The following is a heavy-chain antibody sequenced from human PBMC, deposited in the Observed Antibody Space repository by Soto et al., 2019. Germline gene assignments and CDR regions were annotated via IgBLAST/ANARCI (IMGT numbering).Heavy chain of an antibody. CDR1: GFTFDDYA. Sequence: EVQLVVSGGGLVQPSRSLSLSCAASGFTFDDYAMHWVRQAPGKGLEWVSGISWNSGSIGYADSVKGRFTISRDNAKNSLYLQMNSLRAEDTALYYCAKDIRRPRGTSTYYYYYYMDVWGKGTTVTVSS. J-gene: IGHJ6*03. V-gene: IGHV3-9*01. CDR3: AKDIRRPRGTSTYYYYYYMDV. D-gene: IGHD1-1*01. CDR2: ISWNSGSI.